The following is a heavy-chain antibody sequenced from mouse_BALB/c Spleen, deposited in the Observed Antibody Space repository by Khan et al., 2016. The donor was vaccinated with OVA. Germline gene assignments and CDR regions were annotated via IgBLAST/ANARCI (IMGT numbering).Heavy chain of an antibody. CDR2: ISTGGHYT. CDR1: GFTFSNYA. J-gene: IGHJ4*01. V-gene: IGHV5-9-3*01. Sequence: EVELVESGGGLVKPGGSLKLSCSASGFTFSNYAMSWVRQTPEKRLECVATISTGGHYTFYPDSVKGRFTISRDNAKNTLYLQMSSQKSEDTAMYYCDRSLVDYHAMDYWGQGTSGTVSS. D-gene: IGHD2-2*01. CDR3: DRSLVDYHAMDY.